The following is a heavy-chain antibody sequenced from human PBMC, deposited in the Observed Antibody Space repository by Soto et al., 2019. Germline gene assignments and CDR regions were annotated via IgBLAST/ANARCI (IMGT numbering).Heavy chain of an antibody. CDR1: GFTFSSYS. J-gene: IGHJ6*03. CDR2: ISSSSSYI. CDR3: ARDANIVLMVYAPGPYYYMDV. V-gene: IGHV3-21*01. Sequence: GGSLRLSCAASGFTFSSYSMNWVRQAPGKGLEWVSSISSSSSYIYYADSVKGRFTISRDNAKNSLYLQMNSLRAEDTAVYYCARDANIVLMVYAPGPYYYMDVWGKGTTVTVSS. D-gene: IGHD2-8*01.